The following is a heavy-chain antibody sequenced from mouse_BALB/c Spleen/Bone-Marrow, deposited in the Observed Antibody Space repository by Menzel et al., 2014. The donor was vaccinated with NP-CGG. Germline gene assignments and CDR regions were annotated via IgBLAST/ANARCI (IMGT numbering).Heavy chain of an antibody. Sequence: VQLQQSGPELVRPGVSVKLSCKGSGYTFTAYAMHWVKQSHAKSPEWIGLISTYSGNTHYNQNFKGKATMTVDKSSSAAYMELARLTSEDSAIYYCARNFYGSSYFDYWGQGTTLTVSS. CDR2: ISTYSGNT. J-gene: IGHJ2*01. V-gene: IGHV1-67*01. CDR1: GYTFTAYA. D-gene: IGHD1-1*01. CDR3: ARNFYGSSYFDY.